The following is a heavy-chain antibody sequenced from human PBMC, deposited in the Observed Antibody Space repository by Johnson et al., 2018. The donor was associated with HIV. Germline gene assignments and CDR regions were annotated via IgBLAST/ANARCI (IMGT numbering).Heavy chain of an antibody. D-gene: IGHD6-13*01. J-gene: IGHJ3*02. CDR3: ATYSIIHAFDI. CDR1: GLTFSDYY. Sequence: MQLVESGGGLVKPGGSLRLSCAAPGLTFSDYYMTWIRQAPGKGLEWVSYISSSGSTMYYADSVKGRFTISRDNAKNSLYLQMNSLRAEDTAVYYCATYSIIHAFDIWGQGTMVTVSS. V-gene: IGHV3-11*04. CDR2: ISSSGSTM.